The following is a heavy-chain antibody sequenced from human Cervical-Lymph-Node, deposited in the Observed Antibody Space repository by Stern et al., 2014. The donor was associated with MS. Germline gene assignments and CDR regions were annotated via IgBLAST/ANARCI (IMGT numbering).Heavy chain of an antibody. CDR3: ARHFREERRFLRWFDP. D-gene: IGHD1-1*01. CDR1: GGSITTSDYY. CDR2: VYYTGIT. J-gene: IGHJ5*02. Sequence: QLQLQESGPGLVKPSETLSLSCTVSGGSITTSDYYWAWIRQPPGKGLEWIGDVYYTGITYSNSSLKSRVTISVDPSENRFFLKLTSVTAEDTAMYYCARHFREERRFLRWFDPWGQGTLVTVSS. V-gene: IGHV4-39*01.